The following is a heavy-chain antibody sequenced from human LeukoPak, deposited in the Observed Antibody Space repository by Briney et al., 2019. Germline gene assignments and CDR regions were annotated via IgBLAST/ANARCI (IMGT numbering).Heavy chain of an antibody. CDR1: GITFSISS. Sequence: GGSLRLSCAASGITFSISSMNWVRQAPGKGLEWISAISRRSDYIYYSESVKGRFTISRDNAKNSLYLQMNSLRAEDTAVYYCARVGRLQYGDYVAFDYWGQGALVTVSS. D-gene: IGHD4-17*01. J-gene: IGHJ4*02. CDR2: ISRRSDYI. CDR3: ARVGRLQYGDYVAFDY. V-gene: IGHV3-21*04.